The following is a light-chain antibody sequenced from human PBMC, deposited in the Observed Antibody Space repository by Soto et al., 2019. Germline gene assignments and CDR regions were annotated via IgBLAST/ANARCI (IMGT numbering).Light chain of an antibody. J-gene: IGLJ2*01. Sequence: QSVLTQPPSVSGAPGQRVTISCTGSSSNIGAGYDVHWYQQLPGTAPKLLIYGNSNRPSGVPDRFSGSKSGTSASLAITGRQAEDETAYYCAAWDDSLNGFVFGGGTKVTVL. V-gene: IGLV1-40*01. CDR1: SSNIGAGYD. CDR2: GNS. CDR3: AAWDDSLNGFV.